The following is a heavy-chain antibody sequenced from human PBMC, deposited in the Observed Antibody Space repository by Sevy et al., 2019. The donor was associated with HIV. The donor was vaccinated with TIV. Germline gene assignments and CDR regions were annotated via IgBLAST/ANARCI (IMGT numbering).Heavy chain of an antibody. D-gene: IGHD1-26*01. CDR3: AKGALSSGNIVGASKIDY. CDR1: GFMFSNYA. V-gene: IGHV3-23*01. Sequence: GGSLRLSCAASGFMFSNYAMSWVRQAPGKGLEWVSSVSGSGDSTYYTDSVKGRFTISRDNSKNILYLQMNGLRAEETAVYYCAKGALSSGNIVGASKIDYWGQGTLVTVSS. CDR2: VSGSGDST. J-gene: IGHJ4*02.